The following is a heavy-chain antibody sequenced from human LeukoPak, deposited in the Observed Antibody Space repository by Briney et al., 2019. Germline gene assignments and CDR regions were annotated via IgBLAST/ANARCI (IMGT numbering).Heavy chain of an antibody. CDR3: ARAAAAGTHFQH. Sequence: SETLSLTCAVYGGSFSGYYWSWIRQPPGKGLEWIGEINHSGSTNYNPSLKSRVTISVDTSKNQFSLKLSSVIAADTAVYYCARAAAAGTHFQHWGQGTLVTVSS. D-gene: IGHD6-13*01. J-gene: IGHJ1*01. CDR1: GGSFSGYY. CDR2: INHSGST. V-gene: IGHV4-34*01.